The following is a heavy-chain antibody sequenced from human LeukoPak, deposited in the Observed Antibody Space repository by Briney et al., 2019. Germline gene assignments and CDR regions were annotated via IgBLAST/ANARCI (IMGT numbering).Heavy chain of an antibody. CDR3: VRQGYCSGGSCSTRSYYYYYMDV. CDR2: IIPIFGTA. CDR1: GGTFSSYA. D-gene: IGHD2-15*01. J-gene: IGHJ6*03. Sequence: GSSVKVSCKASGGTFSSYAISWVRQAPGQGLEWMGGIIPIFGTANYAQKFQGRVTITADKSTSTAYMELSSLRSEDTAVYYCVRQGYCSGGSCSTRSYYYYYMDVWGKGTTVTVSS. V-gene: IGHV1-69*06.